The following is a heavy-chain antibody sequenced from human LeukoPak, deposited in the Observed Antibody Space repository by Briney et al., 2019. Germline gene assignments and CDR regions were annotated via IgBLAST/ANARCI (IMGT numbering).Heavy chain of an antibody. CDR3: ARHLNYYDSSGYSNHFDY. D-gene: IGHD3-22*01. CDR2: IYYSGST. Sequence: SETLSLTCTVSGGSISSSSYHWGWIRQSPRKGLERIGTIYYSGSTYHNPSLNSRVTISVDTSKNQFSLKLSSVTAADTTVYYCARHLNYYDSSGYSNHFDYWGQGTLVTVSS. J-gene: IGHJ4*02. CDR1: GGSISSSSYH. V-gene: IGHV4-39*01.